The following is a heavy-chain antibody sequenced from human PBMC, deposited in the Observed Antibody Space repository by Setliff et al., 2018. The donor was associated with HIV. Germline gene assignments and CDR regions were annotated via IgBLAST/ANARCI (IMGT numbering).Heavy chain of an antibody. CDR3: ARDYLNVFDI. J-gene: IGHJ3*02. V-gene: IGHV1-2*02. CDR1: GYTFTDYY. Sequence: GASVKVSCKASGYTFTDYYIHWVRQAPGQGLEWMGWINSASGGTNYAQNFQGRVTVTRDTSINTAYVELNSLQSDDTAVYYCARDYLNVFDIWGQGTMVTVSS. CDR2: INSASGGT.